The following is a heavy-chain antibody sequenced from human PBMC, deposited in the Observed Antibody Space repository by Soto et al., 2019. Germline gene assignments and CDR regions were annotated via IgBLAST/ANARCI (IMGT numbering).Heavy chain of an antibody. CDR1: GFTFSSYG. CDR2: ITGNGGRI. CDR3: ARRNTGYDL. V-gene: IGHV3-64*01. D-gene: IGHD5-12*01. Sequence: EVQLVESGGGLVQPGGSLRLSCVASGFTFSSYGMHWVRQAPGKGLEFVSAITGNGGRIYYANSVKGRFTISRDNSKNKLYLQMGSLRAEDTAVYYCARRNTGYDLWGQGTLVTVSS. J-gene: IGHJ5*02.